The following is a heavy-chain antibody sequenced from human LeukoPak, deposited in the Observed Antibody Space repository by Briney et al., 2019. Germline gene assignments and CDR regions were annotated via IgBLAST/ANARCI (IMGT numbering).Heavy chain of an antibody. CDR3: ARGGVGYCSGGNCHYYYYGMDV. CDR1: GGSISSGGYY. J-gene: IGHJ6*02. CDR2: IYYSGST. D-gene: IGHD2-15*01. Sequence: SQTLSLTCTVSGGSISSGGYYWSWIRQHPGKGLEWIGYIYYSGSTYYNPSLKSRVTISVDTSKNQFSLKLSSVTAADTAVYYCARGGVGYCSGGNCHYYYYGMDVWGQGTTVTVSS. V-gene: IGHV4-31*03.